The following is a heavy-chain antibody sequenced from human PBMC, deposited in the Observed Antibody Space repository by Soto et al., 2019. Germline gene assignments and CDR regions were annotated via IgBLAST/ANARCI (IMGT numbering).Heavy chain of an antibody. CDR2: IYYSGST. J-gene: IGHJ4*02. D-gene: IGHD3-10*01. CDR3: ARVDTMVRAIDY. Sequence: QVQLQESGPGLVKPSQTLSLTCTVSGGSISSGGYYWSWIRQHPGKGLEWIGYIYYSGSTYYNPSLKSRVTISADTSNNQFSLKLSSVTAADTAVYYCARVDTMVRAIDYWGQGTLVTVSS. V-gene: IGHV4-31*03. CDR1: GGSISSGGYY.